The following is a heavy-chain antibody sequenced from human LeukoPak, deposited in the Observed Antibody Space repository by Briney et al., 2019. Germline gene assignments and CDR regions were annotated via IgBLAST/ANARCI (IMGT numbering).Heavy chain of an antibody. CDR3: ARDFGGVKAFDS. Sequence: SETLSLTCAVYGGSFSEYFWSWIRQPPGKGLEWIGEINHSGSTNYNPSLKSRVTISIDTSKNQFSLKLSSVTAADTAVYYCARDFGGVKAFDSWGQGTLVTVSS. J-gene: IGHJ4*02. D-gene: IGHD3-16*01. CDR2: INHSGST. CDR1: GGSFSEYF. V-gene: IGHV4-34*01.